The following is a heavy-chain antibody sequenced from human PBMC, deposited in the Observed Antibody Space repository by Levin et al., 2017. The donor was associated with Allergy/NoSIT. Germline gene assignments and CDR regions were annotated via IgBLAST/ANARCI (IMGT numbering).Heavy chain of an antibody. CDR1: GFTFRSYG. J-gene: IGHJ4*02. CDR3: GRDWTTETGRPQQHSD. CDR2: ISYDGTSK. V-gene: IGHV3-30*03. Sequence: GGSLRLSCAASGFTFRSYGMHWVRQAPGKGLEWVACISYDGTSKYYADSVKGRFTVSRDNSKKTVYVQMNSLRPDDTAVYYCGRDWTTETGRPQQHSDWGQGTLVPVSS. D-gene: IGHD1-1*01.